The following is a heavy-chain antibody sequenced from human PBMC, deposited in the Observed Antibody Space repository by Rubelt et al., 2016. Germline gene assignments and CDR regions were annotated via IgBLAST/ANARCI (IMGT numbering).Heavy chain of an antibody. D-gene: IGHD6-19*01. V-gene: IGHV3-23*04. CDR2: ISGSGGST. CDR1: GFTFSTYA. CDR3: ARDLSRIAVAGNWFDP. Sequence: EVQLVESGGGLVQPGGSLRLSCAASGFTFSTYAMSWVRQAPGKGLEWVSAISGSGGSTYYADSVKGRFTISRDNSKNTRNLEMNSLRLEDTAVYYCARDLSRIAVAGNWFDPWGQGTLVTVSS. J-gene: IGHJ5*02.